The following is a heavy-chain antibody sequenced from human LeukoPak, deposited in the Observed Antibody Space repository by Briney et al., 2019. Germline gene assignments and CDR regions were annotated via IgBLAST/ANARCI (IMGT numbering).Heavy chain of an antibody. CDR1: GLTSSSYA. CDR3: AKDRITYYYDSSDH. D-gene: IGHD3-22*01. Sequence: PGGSLRLSCAASGLTSSSYAMSWVRQAPGKGLEWVSAISGSGGSTYYADSVKGRFTISRDNSKNTLYLQMNSLRAEDTAVYYCAKDRITYYYDSSDHWGQGTLVTVSS. J-gene: IGHJ4*02. V-gene: IGHV3-23*01. CDR2: ISGSGGST.